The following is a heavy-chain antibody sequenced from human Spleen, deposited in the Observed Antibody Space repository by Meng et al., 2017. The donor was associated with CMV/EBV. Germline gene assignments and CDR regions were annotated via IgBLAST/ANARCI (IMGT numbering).Heavy chain of an antibody. J-gene: IGHJ6*02. CDR3: ARGIQLWLYPTYYYYSMDV. Sequence: VGSLRLSCAASGFPFSSYAMHWVRQAPGKGLEWVAVISYDGSNKYYADSVKGRFTISRDNSKNTLYLQMNSLRAEDTVVYYCARGIQLWLYPTYYYYSMDVWSQGTTVTVSS. D-gene: IGHD5-18*01. CDR1: GFPFSSYA. V-gene: IGHV3-30*04. CDR2: ISYDGSNK.